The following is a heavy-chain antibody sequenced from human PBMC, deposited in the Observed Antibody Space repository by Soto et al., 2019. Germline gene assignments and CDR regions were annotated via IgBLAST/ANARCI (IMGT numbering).Heavy chain of an antibody. CDR3: AADTITMVRGVIIKSRGMDV. Sequence: SVKVSCKASGDTFSTYTITWMRQAPGQGLEWMGGIIPRSATSNYAQKFQGRVTITADESTNTAYMELSSLRSEDTAVYYCAADTITMVRGVIIKSRGMDVWGQGTTVTVSS. D-gene: IGHD3-10*01. J-gene: IGHJ6*02. CDR2: IIPRSATS. CDR1: GDTFSTYT. V-gene: IGHV1-69*13.